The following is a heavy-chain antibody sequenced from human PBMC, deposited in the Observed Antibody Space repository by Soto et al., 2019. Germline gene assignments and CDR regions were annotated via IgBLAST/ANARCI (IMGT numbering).Heavy chain of an antibody. J-gene: IGHJ4*02. CDR1: GGSISSGGYY. D-gene: IGHD3-22*01. V-gene: IGHV4-31*03. CDR2: IYYSGST. CDR3: ARDGDSSGYGLDY. Sequence: QAQLQESGPGLVKPSQTLSLTCTVSGGSISSGGYYWSWIRQHPGKGLAWIGYIYYSGSTYYNPSLKSRVTISVDTSKNQFSLKLSSVTAADTAVYYCARDGDSSGYGLDYWGQGTLVTVSS.